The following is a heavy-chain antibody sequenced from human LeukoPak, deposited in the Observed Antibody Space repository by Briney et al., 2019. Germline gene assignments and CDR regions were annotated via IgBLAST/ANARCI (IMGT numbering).Heavy chain of an antibody. D-gene: IGHD6-13*01. V-gene: IGHV3-30*03. CDR3: ARSQTYSSSWYPFPYYFDY. J-gene: IGHJ4*02. CDR1: GFTFSSYG. Sequence: GGSLRLSCAASGFTFSSYGMHWVRQAPGKGLEWVAVISYDGSNKYYADSVKGRFTISRDNSKNTLYPQMNSLRAEDTAVYYCARSQTYSSSWYPFPYYFDYWGQGTLVTVSS. CDR2: ISYDGSNK.